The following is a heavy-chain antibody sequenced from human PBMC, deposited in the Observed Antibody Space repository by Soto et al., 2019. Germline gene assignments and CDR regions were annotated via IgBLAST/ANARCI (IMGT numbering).Heavy chain of an antibody. CDR1: GGSISSSSYY. CDR2: IYYSGST. V-gene: IGHV4-39*01. Sequence: PSETLSLTCTVSGGSISSSSYYWGWIRQPPGKGLEWIGSIYYSGSTYYNPSLKSRVTISVDTSKNQFSLKLSSVTAADTAVYYCARIGYSSSWYVRHYGMDVWGQGTTVTVSS. J-gene: IGHJ6*02. CDR3: ARIGYSSSWYVRHYGMDV. D-gene: IGHD6-13*01.